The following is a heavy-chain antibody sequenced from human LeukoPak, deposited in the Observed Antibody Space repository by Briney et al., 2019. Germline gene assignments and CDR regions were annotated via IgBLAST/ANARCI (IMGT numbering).Heavy chain of an antibody. CDR2: INPNSGGT. CDR3: ARVLTLGKVTAAGVE. CDR1: GYTFTGYY. V-gene: IGHV1-2*02. J-gene: IGHJ4*02. Sequence: ASVKVSCKASGYTFTGYYMHWVRQAPGQGLEWMGWINPNSGGTNYAQKFQGRVTMTRDTSISTAYMELSRLRSEDTAVYYCARVLTLGKVTAAGVEWGQGTLVTVSS. D-gene: IGHD6-13*01.